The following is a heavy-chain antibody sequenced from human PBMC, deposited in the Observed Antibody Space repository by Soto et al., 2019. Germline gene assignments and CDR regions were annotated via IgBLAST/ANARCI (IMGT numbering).Heavy chain of an antibody. CDR2: ISGSGGST. CDR1: GFTFSSYA. D-gene: IGHD2-2*01. V-gene: IGHV3-23*01. J-gene: IGHJ6*02. CDR3: AKNDVDIVVVPAAMNYYYYGMDV. Sequence: GGFLRLSCAASGFTFSSYAMSWVRQAPGKGLEWVSAISGSGGSTYYADSVKGRFTISRDNSKNTLYLQMNSLRAEDTAVYYCAKNDVDIVVVPAAMNYYYYGMDVWGQGTTVTVSS.